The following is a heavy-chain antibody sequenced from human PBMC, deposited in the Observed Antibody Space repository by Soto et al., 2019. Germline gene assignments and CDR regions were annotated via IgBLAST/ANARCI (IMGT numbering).Heavy chain of an antibody. V-gene: IGHV3-53*04. Sequence: PGGSLRLSCASSGFTVSNNYMSWVRQAPGEGLEWVSVIYSGGSTYYADSVKGRFTISRHNSKNTLYLQMNSLRAEDTAVYYCARDPYYDSSGYLASQGMDVWGQGTTVTVSS. J-gene: IGHJ6*02. CDR2: IYSGGST. CDR3: ARDPYYDSSGYLASQGMDV. CDR1: GFTVSNNY. D-gene: IGHD3-22*01.